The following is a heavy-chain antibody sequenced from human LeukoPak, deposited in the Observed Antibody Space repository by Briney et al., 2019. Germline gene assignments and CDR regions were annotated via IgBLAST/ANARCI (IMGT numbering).Heavy chain of an antibody. CDR2: IGGNGGST. CDR1: RFTFSNYA. Sequence: GGSLRLSCAASRFTFSNYAMSWVRQAPGKGLEWVSAIGGNGGSTYYADSVKGRFTISRDNSKDTLYLQMNSLRAEDTAVYYCAKAPTYYFDSSDYYHFDYWGQGTLVTVSS. J-gene: IGHJ4*02. V-gene: IGHV3-23*01. D-gene: IGHD3-22*01. CDR3: AKAPTYYFDSSDYYHFDY.